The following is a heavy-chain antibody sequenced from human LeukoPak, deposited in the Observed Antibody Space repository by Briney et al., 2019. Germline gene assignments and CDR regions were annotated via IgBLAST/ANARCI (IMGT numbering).Heavy chain of an antibody. D-gene: IGHD1/OR15-1a*01. J-gene: IGHJ3*02. Sequence: GGSLRLSCAASGFTYSSYWMNWVRQAPGKGREGVGNIKQAGSETYYVDSVKGRFTISRDNARNSLNLQMNSPRADDTAVYYCARGHTSNWDNVLDIWGQGTMVTVSS. CDR3: ARGHTSNWDNVLDI. CDR1: GFTYSSYW. V-gene: IGHV3-7*01. CDR2: IKQAGSET.